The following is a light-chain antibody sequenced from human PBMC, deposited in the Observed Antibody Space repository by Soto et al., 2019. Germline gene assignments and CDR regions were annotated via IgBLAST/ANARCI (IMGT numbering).Light chain of an antibody. J-gene: IGKJ4*01. CDR2: DAF. V-gene: IGKV3-15*01. CDR1: QNVKTR. CDR3: QQNDEWPLT. Sequence: EKVMTQSPATLSVSPGERATLSCRARQNVKTRLAWYQQKPGQAPRLLIYDAFTRATSIPARFSGSASGAEFTLTIRSLQSDDFAFYYCQQNDEWPLTFGGGTNVEIK.